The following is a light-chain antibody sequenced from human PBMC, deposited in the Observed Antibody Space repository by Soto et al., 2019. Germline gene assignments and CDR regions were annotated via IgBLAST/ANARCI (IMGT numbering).Light chain of an antibody. CDR2: AAS. V-gene: IGKV3-20*01. CDR3: QQCGSSPWT. J-gene: IGKJ1*01. Sequence: EIVLTQSPGTLSLSPGERATLSCRASQSVSSYYLAWYQQKPGQAPRLLIYAASSRATGIPDRFSGGGSGTEVTLTISRLEPEDFAVYYCQQCGSSPWTFGQGTKVEIK. CDR1: QSVSSYY.